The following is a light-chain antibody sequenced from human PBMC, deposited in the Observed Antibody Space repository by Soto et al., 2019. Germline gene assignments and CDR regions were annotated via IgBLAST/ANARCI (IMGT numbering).Light chain of an antibody. J-gene: IGKJ1*01. CDR3: QQYNRYWT. CDR2: AAS. CDR1: QSISSW. V-gene: IGKV1-5*01. Sequence: DIQMTQSPSTLSASVGDRVTITCRASQSISSWLAWYQQKPGKAPKLLIYAASSLQSGVPSRFSGSGSETEFTLTISSLLPDDFATYYCQQYNRYWTFGQGTKVDIK.